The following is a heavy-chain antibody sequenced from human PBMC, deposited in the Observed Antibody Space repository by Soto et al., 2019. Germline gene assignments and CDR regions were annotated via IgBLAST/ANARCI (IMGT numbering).Heavy chain of an antibody. J-gene: IGHJ4*02. CDR3: ATMNGYFEY. V-gene: IGHV3-23*01. CDR1: GFSFSTYS. D-gene: IGHD3-22*01. Sequence: GGSLRLSCADPGFSFSTYSMSWVRQTPGKGLEWVSAITATGDRTYYADSVTGRFTISRDNSKKTHYLQMTSLRAEDTAMYYCATMNGYFEYWGQGTPVTVSS. CDR2: ITATGDRT.